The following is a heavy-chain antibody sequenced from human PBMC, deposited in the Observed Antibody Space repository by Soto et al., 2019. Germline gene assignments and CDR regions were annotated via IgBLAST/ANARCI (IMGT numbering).Heavy chain of an antibody. V-gene: IGHV5-51*01. J-gene: IGHJ4*02. CDR2: IYPSDSDT. CDR3: ARGGVSTRTFDY. CDR1: GYNFAGYW. Sequence: SLKISCKGSGYNFAGYWIAWVRQMPGKGLELMGIIYPSDSDTRYRPSFQGQVTISADKSISSAYLQWSSLRASDTAMYYCARGGVSTRTFDYWGQGTPVTVSS. D-gene: IGHD3-3*01.